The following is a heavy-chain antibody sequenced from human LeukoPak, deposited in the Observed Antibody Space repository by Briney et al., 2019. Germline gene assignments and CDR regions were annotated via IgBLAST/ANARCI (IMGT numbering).Heavy chain of an antibody. V-gene: IGHV1-69*05. D-gene: IGHD7-27*01. J-gene: IGHJ4*02. CDR3: AVTWPLGYYYFDY. Sequence: SVKVSCKASGGTFSSYAISWVRQAPGQGPEWMGRIIPIFGTANYAQKFQGRVTITTDESTSTAYMELSSLRSEDTAVYYCAVTWPLGYYYFDYWGQGTLVTVSS. CDR2: IIPIFGTA. CDR1: GGTFSSYA.